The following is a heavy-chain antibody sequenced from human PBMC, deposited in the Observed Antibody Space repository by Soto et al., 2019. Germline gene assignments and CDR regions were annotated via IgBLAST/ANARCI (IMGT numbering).Heavy chain of an antibody. J-gene: IGHJ6*02. CDR1: GYTFTGYY. Sequence: GASVKVSCKASGYTFTGYYMHWVRQAPGQGLEWMGWINPNSGGTNYAQKFQGWVTMTRDTSISTAYMELSRLRSDDTAVYYCARDQTLYHGMDVWGQGTTVTLSS. CDR3: ARDQTLYHGMDV. V-gene: IGHV1-2*04. CDR2: INPNSGGT.